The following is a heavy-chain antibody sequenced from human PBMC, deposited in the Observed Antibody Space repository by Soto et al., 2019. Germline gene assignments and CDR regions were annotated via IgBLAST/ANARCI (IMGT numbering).Heavy chain of an antibody. CDR3: ANYYDSSGYLSGFFHH. Sequence: EVQLLESGGGLVQPGGFLRLSCAASGLTFSNYAMSWVRQAPGKALEWVSSIGGRGDNTYYADSVEGRFTISRDISKSALYLQMNSLRVDDTAVYYCANYYDSSGYLSGFFHHWGQGTLVTVSS. D-gene: IGHD3-22*01. CDR2: IGGRGDNT. J-gene: IGHJ1*01. CDR1: GLTFSNYA. V-gene: IGHV3-23*01.